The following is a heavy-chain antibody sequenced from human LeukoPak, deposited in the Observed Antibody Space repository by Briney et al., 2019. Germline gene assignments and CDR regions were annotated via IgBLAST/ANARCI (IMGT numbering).Heavy chain of an antibody. V-gene: IGHV4-34*01. CDR1: GGSFSGYY. J-gene: IGHJ6*02. CDR3: ARDLYYDFWSGFNYGMDV. D-gene: IGHD3-3*01. Sequence: SETLSLTCAVYGGSFSGYYWSWIRQPPGKGLEWIGEINHSGSTNYNPSLKSRVTISVDTSKNQFSLKLSSVTAADTAVYYCARDLYYDFWSGFNYGMDVWGQGTTVTVSS. CDR2: INHSGST.